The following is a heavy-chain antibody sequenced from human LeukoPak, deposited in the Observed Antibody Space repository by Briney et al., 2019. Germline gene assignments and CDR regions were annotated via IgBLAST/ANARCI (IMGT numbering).Heavy chain of an antibody. V-gene: IGHV3-48*03. CDR3: ARDFNWAFDS. CDR2: ISGSGGAI. CDR1: GFTFSTYE. D-gene: IGHD1-1*01. J-gene: IGHJ4*02. Sequence: GGSLRLSCATSGFTFSTYEMNWVRQAPGKGLEWVSHISGSGGAIYYADSVKGRFTVSRDNSKNTLYLQMGSLRPEDMAVYFCARDFNWAFDSWGQGTLVTVSS.